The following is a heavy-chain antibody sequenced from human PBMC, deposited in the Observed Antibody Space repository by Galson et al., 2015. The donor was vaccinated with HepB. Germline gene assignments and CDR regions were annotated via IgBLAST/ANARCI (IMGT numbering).Heavy chain of an antibody. CDR2: SLKKGHGYAT. V-gene: IGHV3-72*01. CDR3: VRDSMNYFFDH. D-gene: IGHD1-7*01. CDR1: GFTFSDYH. Sequence: SLRLSCAASGFTFSDYHMDWVRQAPGKGLECVARSLKKGHGYATENAESVRDRFTISRDESNDSLYLQMNSLKTEDTAVYYCVRDSMNYFFDHWGQGSLVTVSS. J-gene: IGHJ4*02.